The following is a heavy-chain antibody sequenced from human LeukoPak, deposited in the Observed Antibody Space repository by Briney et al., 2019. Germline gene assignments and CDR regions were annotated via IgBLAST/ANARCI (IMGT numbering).Heavy chain of an antibody. Sequence: RASVKVSCKASGYTFTSYDINWVRQATGQGLEWMGWMNPNSGNTGYAQKFQGRVTMTRNTSISTAYMELRSLRSDDTAVYYCARVRGVRHYYDSSGYEHPDYWGQGTLVTVSS. D-gene: IGHD3-22*01. V-gene: IGHV1-8*01. CDR3: ARVRGVRHYYDSSGYEHPDY. J-gene: IGHJ4*02. CDR2: MNPNSGNT. CDR1: GYTFTSYD.